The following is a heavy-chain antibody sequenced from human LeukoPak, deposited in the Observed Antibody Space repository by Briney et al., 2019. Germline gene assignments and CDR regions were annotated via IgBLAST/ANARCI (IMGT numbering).Heavy chain of an antibody. CDR1: GLTFDDYT. Sequence: GGSLRLSCAASGLTFDDYTMHWVRQAPGEGLEWVSLISWDGGSTYYADSVKGRFTISRDNSKNSLYLQMNRLRTEDTALYYCAKGLFPYSSGWPYYFDYWGQGTLVTVSS. V-gene: IGHV3-43*01. CDR2: ISWDGGST. D-gene: IGHD6-19*01. CDR3: AKGLFPYSSGWPYYFDY. J-gene: IGHJ4*02.